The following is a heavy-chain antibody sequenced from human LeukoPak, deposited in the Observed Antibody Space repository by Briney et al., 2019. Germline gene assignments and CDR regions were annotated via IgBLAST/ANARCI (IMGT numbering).Heavy chain of an antibody. V-gene: IGHV4-39*02. CDR1: GGSIRSSYYY. Sequence: PSETLSLTCTVSGGSIRSSYYYWGWIRQPPGKGLEWIGSIYDSGSTYYNPSLKSRVTISVDTSKNQFSLKLNSVTAADTAVYYCARDLHGSRGEFDYWGQGTLVTVSS. J-gene: IGHJ4*02. CDR2: IYDSGST. D-gene: IGHD3-16*01. CDR3: ARDLHGSRGEFDY.